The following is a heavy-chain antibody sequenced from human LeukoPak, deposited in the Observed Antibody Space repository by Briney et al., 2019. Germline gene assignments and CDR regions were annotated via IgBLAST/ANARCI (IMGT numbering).Heavy chain of an antibody. J-gene: IGHJ5*02. CDR2: IYTSGST. CDR3: ARGRTRGIAAAGTSLPPQSRYNWFDP. V-gene: IGHV4-39*07. D-gene: IGHD6-13*01. CDR1: GGSISSSSYY. Sequence: PSETLSLTCTVSGGSISSSSYYWGWIRQPPGKGLEWIGRIYTSGSTNYNPSLKSRVTISVDTSKNQFSLKLSSVTAADTAVYYCARGRTRGIAAAGTSLPPQSRYNWFDPWGQGTLVTVSS.